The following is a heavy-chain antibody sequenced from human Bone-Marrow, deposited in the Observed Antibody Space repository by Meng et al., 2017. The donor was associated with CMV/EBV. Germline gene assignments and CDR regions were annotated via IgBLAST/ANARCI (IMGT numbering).Heavy chain of an antibody. J-gene: IGHJ3*02. CDR1: GFTFSSYA. CDR3: ARPRIRGEFDI. Sequence: GGSLRLSCAASGFTFSSYAMSWVRQAPGKGLEWVSAISGSGGSTYYADSVKGRFTISRDNSKNTLYLQINSLRAEDTAVYYCARPRIRGEFDIWGQGTMVTVSS. V-gene: IGHV3-23*01. D-gene: IGHD3-16*01. CDR2: ISGSGGST.